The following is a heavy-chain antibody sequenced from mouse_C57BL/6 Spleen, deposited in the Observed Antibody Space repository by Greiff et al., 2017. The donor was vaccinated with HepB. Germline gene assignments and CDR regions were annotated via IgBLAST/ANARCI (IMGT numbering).Heavy chain of an antibody. J-gene: IGHJ4*01. CDR2: IRSKSNNYAT. V-gene: IGHV10-1*01. CDR1: GFSFNTYA. Sequence: EVQLVESGGGLVQPKGSLKLSCAASGFSFNTYAMNWVRQAPGKGLEWVARIRSKSNNYATYYADSVKDRFTISRDDSESMLYLQMNNLKTEDTAMYYCVRHSNYGPMDYWGQGTSVTVSS. CDR3: VRHSNYGPMDY. D-gene: IGHD2-5*01.